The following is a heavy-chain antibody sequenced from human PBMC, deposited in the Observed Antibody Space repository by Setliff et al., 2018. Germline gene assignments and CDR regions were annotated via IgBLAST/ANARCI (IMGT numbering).Heavy chain of an antibody. V-gene: IGHV1-69*10. CDR3: ARDEDASWERSGD. CDR1: GGTFRNEC. J-gene: IGHJ4*02. Sequence: ASVKVSCKTSGGTFRNECIIWVRQAPGQGLEWMGGIIPILGVVNYAQKFQGRVTITADGCTSTVYMELNSLRSEDTAVYYCARDEDASWERSGDWGQGTLVTVSS. CDR2: IIPILGVV. D-gene: IGHD1-26*01.